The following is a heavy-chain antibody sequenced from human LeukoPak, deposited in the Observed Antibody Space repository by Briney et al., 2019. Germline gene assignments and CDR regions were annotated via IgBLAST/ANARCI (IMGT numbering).Heavy chain of an antibody. CDR2: IIPILGIA. V-gene: IGHV1-69*04. J-gene: IGHJ4*02. CDR1: GGTFSSYA. CDR3: ALSRRLSGYEVDY. D-gene: IGHD5-12*01. Sequence: SVKVSCKASGGTFSSYAISWVRQAPGQGLEWMGRIIPILGIANYAQKFQGRVTITADKSTSTAYMELSSLRSEDTAVYYCALSRRLSGYEVDYWGQGTLVTVSS.